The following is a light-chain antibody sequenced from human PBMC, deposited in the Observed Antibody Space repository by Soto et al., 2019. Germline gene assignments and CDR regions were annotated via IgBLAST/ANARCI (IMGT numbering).Light chain of an antibody. CDR1: QSISGY. J-gene: IGKJ2*01. Sequence: DLQMTQSPSSLSASVGDRFTITCRASQSISGYLNWYQQKPGKAPKLLIYAASSLQSGVPSRFSGSGSGTDFTLTISSLQPEDFATYYCQQSYSTPYTFGQGTKLEIK. V-gene: IGKV1-39*01. CDR2: AAS. CDR3: QQSYSTPYT.